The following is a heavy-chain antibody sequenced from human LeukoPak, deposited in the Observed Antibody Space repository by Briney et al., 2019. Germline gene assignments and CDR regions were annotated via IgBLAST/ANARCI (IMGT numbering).Heavy chain of an antibody. V-gene: IGHV4-59*01. Sequence: PSETLSLTCTVSGGSISSYYWSWIRQPPGKGLEWIGYIYYSGSTNYNPSLKSRVTISVDTSKNQFSLKLASVTAAATAVYYCARRVGGGSIVTTKQYYYYYYYMDVWGKGTTVTVSS. CDR2: IYYSGST. CDR3: ARRVGGGSIVTTKQYYYYYYYMDV. D-gene: IGHD6-6*01. J-gene: IGHJ6*03. CDR1: GGSISSYY.